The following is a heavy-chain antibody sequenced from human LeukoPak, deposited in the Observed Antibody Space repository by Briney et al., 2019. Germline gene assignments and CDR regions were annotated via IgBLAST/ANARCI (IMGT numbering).Heavy chain of an antibody. D-gene: IGHD1-26*01. Sequence: GGSLRLSCAASGLTFSDHYMDWVRQAPGQGLEWVGRSRNKANSYTTEYAASVKGRFTISRDESKNSLYLQMNSLKTEDTAVYYCARDSGMYYDYWGQGTLVTVSS. CDR1: GLTFSDHY. J-gene: IGHJ4*02. CDR2: SRNKANSYTT. CDR3: ARDSGMYYDY. V-gene: IGHV3-72*01.